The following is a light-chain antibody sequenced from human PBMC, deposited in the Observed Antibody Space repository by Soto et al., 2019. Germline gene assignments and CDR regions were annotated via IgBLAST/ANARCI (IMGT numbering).Light chain of an antibody. CDR3: QQRSSGYT. CDR1: QSISSY. Sequence: EIVLTQSPATLSLSPGERATLSCRASQSISSYLAWYQQKPGQAPRLLIYDASNGATGIPARFSGSGSGTDFTLTITSLESEDFAVYYCQQRSSGYTFGQGTKLELK. CDR2: DAS. V-gene: IGKV3-11*01. J-gene: IGKJ2*01.